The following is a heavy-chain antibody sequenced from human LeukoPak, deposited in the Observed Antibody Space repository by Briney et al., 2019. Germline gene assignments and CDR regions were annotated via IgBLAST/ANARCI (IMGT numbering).Heavy chain of an antibody. CDR1: GFIFSSYS. CDR3: AKGQRIYYYYGMDV. Sequence: GGSLRLSCAASGFIFSSYSMSWVRQAPGKGLEWVSAISGSGGSTYYADSVKGRFTISRDNSKNTLYLQMNSLRAEDTAVYSCAKGQRIYYYYGMDVWGQGTTVTVSS. J-gene: IGHJ6*02. V-gene: IGHV3-23*01. CDR2: ISGSGGST. D-gene: IGHD2-15*01.